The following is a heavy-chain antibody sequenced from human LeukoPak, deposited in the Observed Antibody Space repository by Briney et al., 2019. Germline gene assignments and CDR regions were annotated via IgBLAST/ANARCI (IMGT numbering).Heavy chain of an antibody. CDR2: IYHSGST. Sequence: PSETLSLTCSVSDYSISNNHYWGWIREPPGKGLEWIGSIYHSGSTYSNPSLKSRVTISLDTSKNQFSLKLSSVTAADTAVYYCARDLSTRYDYIWGTYRYAEGFDYWGQGTLVTVSS. J-gene: IGHJ4*02. CDR3: ARDLSTRYDYIWGTYRYAEGFDY. V-gene: IGHV4-38-2*02. CDR1: DYSISNNHY. D-gene: IGHD3-16*02.